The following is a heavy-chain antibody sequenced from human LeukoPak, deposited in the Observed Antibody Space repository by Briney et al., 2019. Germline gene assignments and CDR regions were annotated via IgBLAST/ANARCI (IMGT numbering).Heavy chain of an antibody. CDR3: ARMALKAMVRGVTPGFDP. V-gene: IGHV1-2*02. Sequence: ASVKVSCKASGYTFTGYYMHWVRQAPGQGLEWMGWINPNSGGTNYAQKSQGRVTMTRDTSISTAYMELSRLRSDDTAVYYCARMALKAMVRGVTPGFDPWGQGTLVTVSS. D-gene: IGHD3-10*01. J-gene: IGHJ5*02. CDR1: GYTFTGYY. CDR2: INPNSGGT.